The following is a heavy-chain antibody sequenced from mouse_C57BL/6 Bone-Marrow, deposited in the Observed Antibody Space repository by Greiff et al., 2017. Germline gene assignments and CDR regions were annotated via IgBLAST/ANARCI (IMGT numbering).Heavy chain of an antibody. CDR2: IYPRDGST. V-gene: IGHV1-85*01. CDR1: GYTFTSYD. Sequence: QVQLKESGPELVKPGASVKLSCKASGYTFTSYDINWVKQRPGQGLEWIGWIYPRDGSTKYKEKFKGKATLTVDPSSSTAYMELHSLTSEDSAVYFCARDYGSSYWYFDVWGTGTTVTVSS. J-gene: IGHJ1*03. D-gene: IGHD1-1*01. CDR3: ARDYGSSYWYFDV.